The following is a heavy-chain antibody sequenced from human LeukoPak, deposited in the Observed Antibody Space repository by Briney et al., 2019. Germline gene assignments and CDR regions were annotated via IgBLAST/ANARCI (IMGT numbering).Heavy chain of an antibody. Sequence: PGGSLRLSCAASGFTFSSYAMSWVRQAPGKGLEWVSAISGSGGSTYYADSVKGRFTISRDNSKNTLYLQMNSLRAEDTAVYYCAKFDAVVVPAAYAFDIWGQGTMVTVSS. V-gene: IGHV3-23*01. D-gene: IGHD2-2*01. CDR2: ISGSGGST. J-gene: IGHJ3*02. CDR1: GFTFSSYA. CDR3: AKFDAVVVPAAYAFDI.